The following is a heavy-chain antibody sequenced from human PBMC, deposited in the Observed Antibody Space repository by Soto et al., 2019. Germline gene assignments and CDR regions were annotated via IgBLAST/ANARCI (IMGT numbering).Heavy chain of an antibody. CDR2: IIPIFGTA. V-gene: IGHV1-69*13. Sequence: SVKVSCKASGGTFSSYAISWVRQAPGQGLEWMGGIIPIFGTANYAQKFQGRVTITADESTSTAYMELSSLRSEDTAVYYCARGGASTASGYDSSGYSKWGQGNLVTVSS. CDR3: ARGGASTASGYDSSGYSK. J-gene: IGHJ4*02. CDR1: GGTFSSYA. D-gene: IGHD3-22*01.